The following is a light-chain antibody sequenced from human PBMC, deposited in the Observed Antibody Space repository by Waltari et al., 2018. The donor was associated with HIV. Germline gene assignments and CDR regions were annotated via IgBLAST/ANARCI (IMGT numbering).Light chain of an antibody. J-gene: IGLJ3*02. Sequence: HSALTQPATVSGSPGQSITISCTGTSSDIGGYKYVAWYQQQPGKAPKLMISEVSNRPSVVSIRFSRSRSRIPASLTISGLQSEDAADYDCCSYTTSSTWVFGGGTTLTVL. CDR1: SSDIGGYKY. CDR3: CSYTTSSTWV. CDR2: EVS. V-gene: IGLV2-14*01.